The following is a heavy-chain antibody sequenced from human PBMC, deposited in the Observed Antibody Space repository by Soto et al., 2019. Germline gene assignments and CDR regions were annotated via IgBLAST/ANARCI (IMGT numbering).Heavy chain of an antibody. CDR1: GFDFSTHA. CDR3: AKGFDYGDTKHIDH. J-gene: IGHJ4*02. Sequence: RGSLRLSCAASGFDFSTHALSWVRQAPGKGLEWLSSITNTAFTTHYADSVKGRFTIPRENSRNTLHLQINNLRVDDTALYYCAKGFDYGDTKHIDHWGQGTLVTVSS. V-gene: IGHV3-23*01. CDR2: ITNTAFTT. D-gene: IGHD4-17*01.